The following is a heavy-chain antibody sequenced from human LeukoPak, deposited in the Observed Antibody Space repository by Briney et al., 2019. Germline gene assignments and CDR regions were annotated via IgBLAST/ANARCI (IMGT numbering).Heavy chain of an antibody. J-gene: IGHJ4*02. Sequence: GGSLRLSCAASEFIFSNYWMSWVRQAPGKGLEWVANIKQDGSEKYFVDSVKGRFTISRDNAKDSLYLQMNSLRAEDTAVYYCARGTVGGSYFDYWGQGTLVTVSS. CDR3: ARGTVGGSYFDY. D-gene: IGHD1-26*01. CDR1: EFIFSNYW. CDR2: IKQDGSEK. V-gene: IGHV3-7*03.